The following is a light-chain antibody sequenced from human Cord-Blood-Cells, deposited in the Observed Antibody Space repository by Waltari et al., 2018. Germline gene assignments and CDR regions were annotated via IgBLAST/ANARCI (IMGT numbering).Light chain of an antibody. CDR2: EGS. CDR3: CSYAGSSTWV. Sequence: QSALTQPASVSGSPGQSITLSCPGTSSDVGSYNLVSWYQQHPGKAPNLMIYEGSKRPSGVSNRFSGSKSGNTASLTISGLQAEDEADYYCCSYAGSSTWVFGGGTKLTVL. J-gene: IGLJ3*02. V-gene: IGLV2-23*01. CDR1: SSDVGSYNL.